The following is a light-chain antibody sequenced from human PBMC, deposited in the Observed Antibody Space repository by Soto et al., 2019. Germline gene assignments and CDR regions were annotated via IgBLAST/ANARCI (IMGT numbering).Light chain of an antibody. CDR1: QTISNY. CDR2: TVS. Sequence: DLQMTQSPSSLSASVGDRVTITCRANQTISNYLNWYQQTPGKAPKLLVYTVSNLHSGVPSRFSGGASGTDFTLTSSSLQPEDCATYYCQQSYTTSWTFGQGTKVAIK. J-gene: IGKJ1*01. CDR3: QQSYTTSWT. V-gene: IGKV1-39*01.